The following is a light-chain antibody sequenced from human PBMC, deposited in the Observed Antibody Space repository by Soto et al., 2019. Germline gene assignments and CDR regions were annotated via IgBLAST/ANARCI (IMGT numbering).Light chain of an antibody. V-gene: IGKV3-20*01. CDR3: QQYGSSPTWT. Sequence: ESVLTQSPGTLSLSPGERATLSCRASQSVSSNYLALYQQKPGQAPRLLIYGASTRATGIPDRFSGSGSGTDFTLTISRLEPEDSAVYYCQQYGSSPTWTFGQGTKVDI. CDR1: QSVSSNY. CDR2: GAS. J-gene: IGKJ1*01.